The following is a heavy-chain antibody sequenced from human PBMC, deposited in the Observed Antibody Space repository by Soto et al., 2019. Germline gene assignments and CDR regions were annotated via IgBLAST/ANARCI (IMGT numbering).Heavy chain of an antibody. D-gene: IGHD3-9*01. CDR2: ISANNGNT. CDR3: ARVWERWQYFDWFYYFGT. J-gene: IGHJ4*02. CDR1: GYCNTQDG. V-gene: IGHV1-18*01. Sequence: SVKVYCKSAGYCNTQDGGGWGRQDKKKGLEWMGLISANNGNTNYAQRIQGRVTMTTDTSTSTAYMDLRSLRSDDTAVYYCARVWERWQYFDWFYYFGTRGQGALVTVS.